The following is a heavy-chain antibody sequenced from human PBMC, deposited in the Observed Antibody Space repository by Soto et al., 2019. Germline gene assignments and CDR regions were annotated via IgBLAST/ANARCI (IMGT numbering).Heavy chain of an antibody. Sequence: SQTLSLTCAISGDRVSSNSAAWNWIMHSPSRVLEWLGRTYYRSKWYNDYAVSVKSRITINPDTSKNQFSLQLNSVTPEDTAVYYCARGFSSGWPFDYWGQGTLVTVCS. V-gene: IGHV6-1*01. D-gene: IGHD6-19*01. J-gene: IGHJ4*02. CDR3: ARGFSSGWPFDY. CDR1: GDRVSSNSAA. CDR2: TYYRSKWYN.